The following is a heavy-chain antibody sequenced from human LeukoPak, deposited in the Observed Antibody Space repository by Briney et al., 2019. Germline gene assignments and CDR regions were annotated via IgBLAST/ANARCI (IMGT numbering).Heavy chain of an antibody. CDR2: IYTSGST. CDR1: GGSISSYY. V-gene: IGHV4-4*07. CDR3: ARGGNYDFWSGYFYYFDY. D-gene: IGHD3-3*01. J-gene: IGHJ4*02. Sequence: PSETLSLTCTVSGGSISSYYWSWIRQPAGKGLEWIGRIYTSGSTNYNPSLKSRVTMSVDTSKNQFSLKLNSVTAADTAVYYCARGGNYDFWSGYFYYFDYWGQGTLVTVSS.